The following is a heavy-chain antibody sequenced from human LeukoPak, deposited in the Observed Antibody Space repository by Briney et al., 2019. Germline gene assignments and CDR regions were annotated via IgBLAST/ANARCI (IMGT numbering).Heavy chain of an antibody. CDR3: ARSYSSSWYPPPRFDP. CDR2: IYYSGST. J-gene: IGHJ5*02. CDR1: GGSISSYY. D-gene: IGHD6-13*01. V-gene: IGHV4-59*08. Sequence: PSETLSLTCTVSGGSISSYYWSWIRQPPGKGLEWIGYIYYSGSTNYNPSLKSRVTTSVDTSKNQFSLKLSSVTAADTAVYYCARSYSSSWYPPPRFDPWGQGTLVTVSS.